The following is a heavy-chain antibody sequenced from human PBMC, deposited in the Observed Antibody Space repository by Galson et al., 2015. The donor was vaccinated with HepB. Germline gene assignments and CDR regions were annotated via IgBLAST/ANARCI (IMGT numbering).Heavy chain of an antibody. CDR3: ARVDCSGVACRGFGMDV. Sequence: SLRLSCAASGFTFGDYSMNWVRQAPGKGLEWVSSISSSSHYIYHADSVRGRFTTSRDNAKNSLFLQMNSLRVEDTAMYYCARVDCSGVACRGFGMDVWGQGTAVTVSS. V-gene: IGHV3-21*01. J-gene: IGHJ6*02. CDR1: GFTFGDYS. D-gene: IGHD2-15*01. CDR2: ISSSSHYI.